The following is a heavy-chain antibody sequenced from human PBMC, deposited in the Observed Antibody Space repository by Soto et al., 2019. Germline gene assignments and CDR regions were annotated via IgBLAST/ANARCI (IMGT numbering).Heavy chain of an antibody. J-gene: IGHJ6*02. CDR3: ARDGGVIIAAATGGGYGMDV. D-gene: IGHD2-8*02. Sequence: HVQMVESGGDLVKPGGSLRLSCAVSGFTFSDYYMSWIRQAPEKGLEWVAYISSRGNYTNYADSVRGRFTISRENVKNSLFLQMNSLRDEDTAVYYCARDGGVIIAAATGGGYGMDVWGQGTTVIVSS. CDR1: GFTFSDYY. CDR2: ISSRGNYT. V-gene: IGHV3-11*06.